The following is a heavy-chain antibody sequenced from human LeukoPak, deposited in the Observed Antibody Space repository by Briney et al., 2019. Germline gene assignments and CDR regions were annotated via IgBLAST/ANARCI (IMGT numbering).Heavy chain of an antibody. V-gene: IGHV4-59*01. J-gene: IGHJ6*03. CDR2: IYYSGST. D-gene: IGHD3-22*01. CDR3: ARSGWLLATPYYMDV. Sequence: SSETLSLTCTVSGGSISSYYWSWIRQPPGKGLEWIGYIYYSGSTNYNPSLKSRVTISVDTSKNQFSLKLGSVTAADTAVYYCARSGWLLATPYYMDVWGKGTTVTVSS. CDR1: GGSISSYY.